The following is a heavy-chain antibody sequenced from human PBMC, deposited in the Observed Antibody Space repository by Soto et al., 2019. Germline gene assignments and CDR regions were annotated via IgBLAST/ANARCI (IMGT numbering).Heavy chain of an antibody. V-gene: IGHV1-2*02. J-gene: IGHJ6*02. Sequence: ASVKVSCKSSGYTFTGYYMHWVRQAPGQGLEWMGWINPNSGGTNYAQKFQGRVTMTRDTSISTAYMELSRLRSDDTAVYYCAREGVTTIFGVVIIRGMDVWGQGTTVTVSS. CDR3: AREGVTTIFGVVIIRGMDV. CDR1: GYTFTGYY. CDR2: INPNSGGT. D-gene: IGHD3-3*01.